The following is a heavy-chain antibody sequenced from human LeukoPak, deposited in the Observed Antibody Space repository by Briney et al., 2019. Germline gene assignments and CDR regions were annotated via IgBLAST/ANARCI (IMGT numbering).Heavy chain of an antibody. J-gene: IGHJ4*02. V-gene: IGHV1-2*02. CDR3: AREIQLWLYIDY. Sequence: ASVKVSCKASGYTFTGYYMHWVRQAPGQGREWMGWINPNSGGTSYAQKFQGRVTMTRDTSISTAYMELSRLRSDDTAVYYCAREIQLWLYIDYWGQGTLVTVSS. D-gene: IGHD5-18*01. CDR1: GYTFTGYY. CDR2: INPNSGGT.